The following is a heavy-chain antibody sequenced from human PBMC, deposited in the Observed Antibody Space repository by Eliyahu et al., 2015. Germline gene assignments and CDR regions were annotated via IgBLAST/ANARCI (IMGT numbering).Heavy chain of an antibody. CDR2: IYSGGST. D-gene: IGHD6-13*01. CDR1: GFTVXSNY. CDR3: ARAAAEQSVYYYGMDV. J-gene: IGHJ6*02. V-gene: IGHV3-66*01. Sequence: EVQLVESGGGLVQPGGSLRLSCXASGFTVXSNYMSWVRQAPGKGLEWVSVIYSGGSTYYADSVKGRFTISRDNSKNTLYLQMNSLRAEDTAVYYCARAAAEQSVYYYGMDVWGQGTTVTVSS.